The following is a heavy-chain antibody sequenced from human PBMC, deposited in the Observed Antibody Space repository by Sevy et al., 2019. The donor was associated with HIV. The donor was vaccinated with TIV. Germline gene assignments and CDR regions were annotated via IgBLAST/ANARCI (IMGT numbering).Heavy chain of an antibody. CDR3: AKWGGDYSGDSLHH. CDR1: GFIFSSHV. D-gene: IGHD2-21*02. J-gene: IGHJ5*02. Sequence: GGSLRLSCAASGFIFSSHVMQWVRHAPGKGLEWVAAITSFDGSNKYYADSVKGRFTISRDNSKNTVYLQMNNLRPEDTAVYYCAKWGGDYSGDSLHHWGQGILVTVSS. CDR2: ITSFDGSNK. V-gene: IGHV3-30*18.